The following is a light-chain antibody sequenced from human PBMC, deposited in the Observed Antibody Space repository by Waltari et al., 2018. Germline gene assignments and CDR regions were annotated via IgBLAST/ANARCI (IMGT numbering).Light chain of an antibody. CDR2: GAA. Sequence: EIVLTQSPATLSLSPGGRATLSCRASQRVSSYLAWYQQKPGQAPRLLIYGAANRAPGIAARFSGSGSGTDFTLAISSLGPEDFAVYYCQQRSNWPPGYTFGQGTKLEIK. J-gene: IGKJ2*01. V-gene: IGKV3-11*01. CDR1: QRVSSY. CDR3: QQRSNWPPGYT.